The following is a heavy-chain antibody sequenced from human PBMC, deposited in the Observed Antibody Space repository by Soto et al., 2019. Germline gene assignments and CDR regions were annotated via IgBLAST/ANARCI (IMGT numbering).Heavy chain of an antibody. D-gene: IGHD3-22*01. CDR3: AKDPRRTMIVVVTRNWFDP. J-gene: IGHJ5*02. CDR1: GFTFSSYA. V-gene: IGHV3-23*01. Sequence: PGGSLRLSCAASGFTFSSYAMSWVRQAPGKGLEWVSAISGSGGSTYYADSVKGRFTISRDNSKNTLYLQMNSLRAEDTAVYYCAKDPRRTMIVVVTRNWFDPWGQGTLVTVSS. CDR2: ISGSGGST.